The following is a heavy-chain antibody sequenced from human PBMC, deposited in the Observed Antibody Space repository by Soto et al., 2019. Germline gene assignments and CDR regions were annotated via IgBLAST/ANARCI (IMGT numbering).Heavy chain of an antibody. V-gene: IGHV3-7*04. CDR2: IKQDGSEK. CDR1: GFTFSSYW. J-gene: IGHJ6*03. D-gene: IGHD2-2*01. CDR3: ARGGCSSTSCYLDYYYYMDV. Sequence: GGSLRLSCAASGFTFSSYWMSWVRQAPGKGLEWVANIKQDGSEKYYVDFVKGRFTISRDNAKNSLYLQMNSLRAEDTAVYYCARGGCSSTSCYLDYYYYMDVWGKGTTVTVSS.